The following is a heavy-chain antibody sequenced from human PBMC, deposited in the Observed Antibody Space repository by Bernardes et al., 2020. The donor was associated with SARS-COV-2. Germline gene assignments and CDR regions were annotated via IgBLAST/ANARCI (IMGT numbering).Heavy chain of an antibody. J-gene: IGHJ5*02. Sequence: SETLSLTCGVYGGSLSGYYWGWIRQTPGKGLEWIGEINHSGTTSYTPSLETRVAISVDTSKNQFSLKLWSLSAADTGVYYCARGSNPTEHWFDPWGQGTLGTVSS. V-gene: IGHV4-34*01. CDR3: ARGSNPTEHWFDP. CDR2: INHSGTT. D-gene: IGHD1-26*01. CDR1: GGSLSGYY.